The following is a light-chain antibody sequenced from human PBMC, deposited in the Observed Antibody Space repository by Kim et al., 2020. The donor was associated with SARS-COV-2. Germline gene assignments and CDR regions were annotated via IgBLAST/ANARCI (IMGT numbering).Light chain of an antibody. CDR2: GNS. J-gene: IGLJ1*01. V-gene: IGLV1-40*01. CDR3: QCYDSSLSGSGV. Sequence: DTISSSGSGTNIGAGDDKHGYQHLQGTAPKLHIKGNSNRPSGVPDRFSGSKSGTAASVAITGLQAEDEADYDCQCYDSSLSGSGVFGTGTKVTVL. CDR1: GTNIGAGDD.